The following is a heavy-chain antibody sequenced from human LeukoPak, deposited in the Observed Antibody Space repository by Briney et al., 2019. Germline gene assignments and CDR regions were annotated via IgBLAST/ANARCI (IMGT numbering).Heavy chain of an antibody. D-gene: IGHD3-3*01. CDR2: IWYDGSNK. J-gene: IGHJ6*02. V-gene: IGHV3-33*01. CDR1: GFTFSSYG. Sequence: PGRSLRLSCAASGFTFSSYGMHWVRQAPGKGLEWVAVIWYDGSNKYYADSVKGRFTISRDNSKNTLYLQMNSLRAEDTAVYYCARGFGPYYYGMDVWGQGITVTVSS. CDR3: ARGFGPYYYGMDV.